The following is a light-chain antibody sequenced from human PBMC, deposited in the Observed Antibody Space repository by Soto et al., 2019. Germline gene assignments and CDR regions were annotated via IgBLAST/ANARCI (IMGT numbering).Light chain of an antibody. CDR3: HQRSDWSLT. CDR2: DAS. J-gene: IGKJ4*01. Sequence: EIVLTQSSATLSLSPGERATLSCRASQTISNLLAWYQQKPGQAPRLLIYDASNRATGIPARFSGSGSGTDFTLTISSLEPEDFAIYYCHQRSDWSLTFGGGTEVEIK. CDR1: QTISNL. V-gene: IGKV3-11*01.